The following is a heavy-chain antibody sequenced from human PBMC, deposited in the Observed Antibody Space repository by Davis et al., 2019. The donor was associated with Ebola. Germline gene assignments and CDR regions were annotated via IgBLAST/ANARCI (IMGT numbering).Heavy chain of an antibody. Sequence: SVKVSCKASGGTFSSYAISWVRQAPGQGLAWMGGIIPIFGTANYAQKFQGRVTITADESTSTAYMELSSLRSEDTAVYYCARVYDSSGYSHDAFDIWGQGTMVTVSS. V-gene: IGHV1-69*13. CDR1: GGTFSSYA. CDR2: IIPIFGTA. D-gene: IGHD3-22*01. CDR3: ARVYDSSGYSHDAFDI. J-gene: IGHJ3*02.